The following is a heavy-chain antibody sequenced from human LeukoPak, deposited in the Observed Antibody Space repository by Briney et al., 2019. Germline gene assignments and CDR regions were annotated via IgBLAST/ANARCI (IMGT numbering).Heavy chain of an antibody. J-gene: IGHJ4*02. V-gene: IGHV1-2*02. CDR2: INPNSGGT. CDR1: GYTFTGYY. Sequence: ASVKVSCKASGYTFTGYYMHWVRQAPGQGLEWMGWINPNSGGTNYAQKFQGRVTMTRDTSISTAYMELSRLRSDDTAVYYCAREASHHYYDSSGYYDYWGQGTLVTVSS. CDR3: AREASHHYYDSSGYYDY. D-gene: IGHD3-22*01.